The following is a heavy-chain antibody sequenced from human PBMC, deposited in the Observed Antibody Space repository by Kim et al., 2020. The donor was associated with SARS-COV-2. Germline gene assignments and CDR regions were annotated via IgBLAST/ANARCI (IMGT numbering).Heavy chain of an antibody. D-gene: IGHD2-15*01. CDR3: ARERRGGGLDY. V-gene: IGHV4-31*03. CDR2: IYYSGST. CDR1: GGSISSGGYY. J-gene: IGHJ4*02. Sequence: SETLSLTCTVSGGSISSGGYYWSWIRQHPGKGLEWIGYIYYSGSTYYNPSLKSRVTISVDTSKNQFSLKLSSVTAADTAVYYCARERRGGGLDYWGQGTLVTVSS.